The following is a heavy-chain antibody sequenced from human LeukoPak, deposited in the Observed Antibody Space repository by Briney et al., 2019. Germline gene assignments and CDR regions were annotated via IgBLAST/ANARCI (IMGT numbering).Heavy chain of an antibody. Sequence: GGSLRLSCAASGFTFSRYAMHWVRQAPGEGLAGVAVIPYDGGKAYYTDSVKGRFTIFRDNSKNTLYLQMNRLRPEDTAIYYCARDDSDVGMVATISREGDYFDSWGQGTLVTVSS. CDR1: GFTFSRYA. D-gene: IGHD5-12*01. V-gene: IGHV3-30*04. J-gene: IGHJ4*02. CDR3: ARDDSDVGMVATISREGDYFDS. CDR2: IPYDGGKA.